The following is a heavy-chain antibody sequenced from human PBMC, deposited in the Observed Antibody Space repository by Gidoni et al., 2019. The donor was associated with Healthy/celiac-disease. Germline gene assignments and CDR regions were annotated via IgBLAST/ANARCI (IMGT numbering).Heavy chain of an antibody. D-gene: IGHD3-10*01. CDR3: ARARPYYYGSGSLFDY. J-gene: IGHJ4*02. V-gene: IGHV4-39*07. CDR1: GVSISSRSYY. CDR2: IYYSGST. Sequence: QLQLQESGPGLVKPSETLSLTCTVSGVSISSRSYYWSWIRQPPGKGLEWIGSIYYSGSTYYNPSLKRRVTISVDTSKNQFSLKLSSVTAADTAVYYCARARPYYYGSGSLFDYWGQGTLVTVSS.